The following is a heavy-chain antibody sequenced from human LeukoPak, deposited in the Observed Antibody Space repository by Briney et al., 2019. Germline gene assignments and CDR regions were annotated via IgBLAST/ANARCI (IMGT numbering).Heavy chain of an antibody. D-gene: IGHD6-19*01. Sequence: GGSLRLSCVVSGFTFNRCWMNWVRQAPGKGLEWVANIKQDGSEKYYVDSVKGRFTISRDNAKNSLYLQMNSLRAEDTAVYYCARDDVYSSGWYYYYYYGMDVWGQGTTVTVSS. CDR3: ARDDVYSSGWYYYYYYGMDV. J-gene: IGHJ6*02. V-gene: IGHV3-7*01. CDR1: GFTFNRCW. CDR2: IKQDGSEK.